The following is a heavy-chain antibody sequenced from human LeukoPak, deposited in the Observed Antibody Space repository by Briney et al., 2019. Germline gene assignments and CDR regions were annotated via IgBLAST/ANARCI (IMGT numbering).Heavy chain of an antibody. CDR2: IYYSGST. Sequence: SETLSLTCTVSSDSIYSSNYYWGWIRQPPGKGLEWIGRIYYSGSTYYNSSLKSRVTISVDTSKNQFSLKLSSLTTADTAVYYCARAAYCGGDCYLFDYWGQGTLVTVFS. J-gene: IGHJ4*02. CDR1: SDSIYSSNYY. V-gene: IGHV4-39*01. D-gene: IGHD2-21*02. CDR3: ARAAYCGGDCYLFDY.